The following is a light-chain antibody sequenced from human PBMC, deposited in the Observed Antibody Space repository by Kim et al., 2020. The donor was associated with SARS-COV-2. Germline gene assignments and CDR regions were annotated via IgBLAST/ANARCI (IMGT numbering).Light chain of an antibody. CDR2: GKN. V-gene: IGLV3-19*01. CDR1: SLRSYY. Sequence: SSELTQDPAVSVALGQTVRITCQGDSLRSYYASWYQQKPGQAPVLVIYGKNNRPSGIPDRFSGSSSGNTASLTITGAQAEDEADFYCNPRDSSGNHNVFG. J-gene: IGLJ1*01. CDR3: NPRDSSGNHNV.